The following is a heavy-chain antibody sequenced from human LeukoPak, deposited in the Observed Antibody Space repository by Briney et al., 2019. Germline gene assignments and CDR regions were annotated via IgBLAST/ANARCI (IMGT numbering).Heavy chain of an antibody. CDR1: GFTFSSYG. D-gene: IGHD3-22*01. Sequence: GRSLRLSCAASGFTFSSYGMHWVRQAPGKGLEWVAVISYDGSNKYYADSVKGRFTISRDNSKNTLYLQMNSLRAEDTAVYYCAKEYYYDSRGAFDIWGQGTMVTVSS. CDR2: ISYDGSNK. V-gene: IGHV3-30*18. CDR3: AKEYYYDSRGAFDI. J-gene: IGHJ3*02.